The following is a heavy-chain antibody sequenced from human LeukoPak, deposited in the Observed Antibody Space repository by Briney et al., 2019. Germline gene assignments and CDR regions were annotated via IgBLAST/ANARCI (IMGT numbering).Heavy chain of an antibody. Sequence: SETLSLTCTVSGGSISSSSYYWGWIRQPPGKGLEWIGSIYYSGSTYYDPSLKSRVTISVDTSKNQFSLKLSSVTAADTAVYYCARRPTMIVVVITSAFDIWGQGTMVTVSS. D-gene: IGHD3-22*01. CDR2: IYYSGST. CDR1: GGSISSSSYY. CDR3: ARRPTMIVVVITSAFDI. J-gene: IGHJ3*02. V-gene: IGHV4-39*01.